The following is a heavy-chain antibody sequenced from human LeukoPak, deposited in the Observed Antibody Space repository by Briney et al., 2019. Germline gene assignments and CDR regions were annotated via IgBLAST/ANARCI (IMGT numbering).Heavy chain of an antibody. CDR1: GYTLTELS. J-gene: IGHJ6*02. CDR3: ATDPGEIVPAAKGARGDYCYGMDG. V-gene: IGHV1-24*01. D-gene: IGHD2-2*01. Sequence: ASVKVSCKVSGYTLTELSMHWVRQAPGTGREWMGGFYPEDGETIYAQKFQGRVTMTEDTSTDTAYMELNSLKSVDTAVYHCATDPGEIVPAAKGARGDYCYGMDGWGQATTATVSS. CDR2: FYPEDGET.